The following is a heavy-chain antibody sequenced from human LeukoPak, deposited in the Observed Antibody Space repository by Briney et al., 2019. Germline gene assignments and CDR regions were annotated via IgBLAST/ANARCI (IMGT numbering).Heavy chain of an antibody. CDR3: AIESDSSGWYDS. CDR2: ISGDGGST. CDR1: GFSFDDYA. V-gene: IGHV3-43*02. Sequence: GGSLRLSCAAPGFSFDDYAIHWVRQAPGKGLEWVSLISGDGGSTFYADSVKGRFTISRGNSKNSLYLQMSSLRSEDTALYYCAIESDSSGWYDSWGQGTLVTVSS. J-gene: IGHJ5*01. D-gene: IGHD3-22*01.